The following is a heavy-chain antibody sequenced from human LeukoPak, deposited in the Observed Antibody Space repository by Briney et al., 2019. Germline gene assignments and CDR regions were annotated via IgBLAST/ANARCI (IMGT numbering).Heavy chain of an antibody. CDR3: ARGRWFDYGEDY. CDR2: ISSSSSYI. CDR1: GFTFSSYS. J-gene: IGHJ4*02. D-gene: IGHD4-17*01. Sequence: GGSLRLSCAASGFTFSSYSMNWVRPAPGKGLEWVSSISSSSSYIDYADSVKGRFTISRDNAKNSLYLQMNSLRAEDTAVYYCARGRWFDYGEDYWGQGTLVTVSS. V-gene: IGHV3-21*01.